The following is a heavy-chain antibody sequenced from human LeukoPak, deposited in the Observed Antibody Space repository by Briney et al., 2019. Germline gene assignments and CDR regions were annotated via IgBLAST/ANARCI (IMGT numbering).Heavy chain of an antibody. CDR2: ISSSGSTI. V-gene: IGHV3-48*03. D-gene: IGHD3-22*01. J-gene: IGHJ4*02. Sequence: GGCLRLSCAASGFTFSSYEMNCVRQAPGKGLEWVSYISSSGSTIYYADSVKGRFTISRDNSKNTLYLQMNSLRAEDTAVYYCAKDHSDYYDSSGPSSREYYFDYWGQGTLVTVSS. CDR1: GFTFSSYE. CDR3: AKDHSDYYDSSGPSSREYYFDY.